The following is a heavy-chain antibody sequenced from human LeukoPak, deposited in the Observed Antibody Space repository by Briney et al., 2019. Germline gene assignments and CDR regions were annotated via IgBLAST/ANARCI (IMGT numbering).Heavy chain of an antibody. Sequence: SETLSLTCTVSGGSISSYYWSWIRQPPGKGLEWIGYIYYSGSTNYNPSLKSRVTISVDRSKNQFSLKLSSVTAADTAVYYCARWVNTVNDYWGQGTLVTVSS. V-gene: IGHV4-59*12. CDR3: ARWVNTVNDY. J-gene: IGHJ4*02. CDR1: GGSISSYY. D-gene: IGHD4-11*01. CDR2: IYYSGST.